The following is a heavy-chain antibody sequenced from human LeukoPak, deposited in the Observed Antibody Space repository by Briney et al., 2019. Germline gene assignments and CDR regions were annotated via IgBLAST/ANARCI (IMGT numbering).Heavy chain of an antibody. CDR3: AREWRKMATIIAFDI. D-gene: IGHD5-24*01. J-gene: IGHJ3*02. V-gene: IGHV4-59*01. CDR1: GGSISNYY. CDR2: IYYSGST. Sequence: TSETLSLTCTVSGGSISNYYWSWIRQPPGKGLEWIGYIYYSGSTNYNPSLKSRVTISVDTSKNQFSLKLSSVTAADTAVYYCAREWRKMATIIAFDIWGQGTMVTVSS.